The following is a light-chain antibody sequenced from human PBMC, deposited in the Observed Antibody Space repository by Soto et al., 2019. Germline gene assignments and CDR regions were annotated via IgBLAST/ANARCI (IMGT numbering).Light chain of an antibody. CDR3: QKYNSAPLT. Sequence: DVQMTQSPSSLSAFVGDRVTITCRASQGIAPYLAWFQQKPGKVPKLLIYATSTLQSGVPSRFSGSGSRTDFTLTINSLQPEDVGNYYCQKYNSAPLTFGGGTKVEIK. CDR2: ATS. J-gene: IGKJ4*01. V-gene: IGKV1-27*01. CDR1: QGIAPY.